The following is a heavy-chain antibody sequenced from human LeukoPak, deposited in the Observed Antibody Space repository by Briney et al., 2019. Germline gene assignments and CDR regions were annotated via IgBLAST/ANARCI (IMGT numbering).Heavy chain of an antibody. V-gene: IGHV3-7*03. J-gene: IGHJ4*02. CDR3: ARCPEPLLTGYYSYFDY. CDR2: IKQDGSEK. CDR1: GFTFSSYW. D-gene: IGHD3-9*01. Sequence: GGSLRLSCAASGFTFSSYWMTWVRQAPGKGLEWVANIKQDGSEKYYVDSVKGRFTISRDNAKNSLYLQMNSLRADDTAVYYCARCPEPLLTGYYSYFDYWGQGTLVTVSS.